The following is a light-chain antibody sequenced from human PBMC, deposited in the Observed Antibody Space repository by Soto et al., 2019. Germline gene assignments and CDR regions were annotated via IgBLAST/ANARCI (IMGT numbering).Light chain of an antibody. CDR1: SRDIGYYDF. J-gene: IGLJ2*01. CDR3: SSHAGKNKYVL. Sequence: QSVLTQPPSASGSPGQSVTISCTGTSRDIGYYDFVSWYQQLPGKAPKLMIYGVDKRPSGVPHRFSGTRSGSTASLTVSGLQAEDEAVYYCSSHAGKNKYVLFGGGTQLTVL. V-gene: IGLV2-8*01. CDR2: GVD.